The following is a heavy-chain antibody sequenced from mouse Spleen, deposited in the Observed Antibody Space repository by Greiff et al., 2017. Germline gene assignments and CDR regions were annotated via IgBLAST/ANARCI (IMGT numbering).Heavy chain of an antibody. CDR2: INPGSGGT. Sequence: QVHVKQSGAELVRPGTSVKVSCKASGYAFTNYLIEWVKQRPGQGLEWIGVINPGSGGTNYNEKFKGKATLTADKSSSTAYMQLSSLTSEDSAVYFCARGGAVVVPFDYWGQGTTLTVSS. V-gene: IGHV1-54*01. D-gene: IGHD1-1*01. CDR1: GYAFTNYL. J-gene: IGHJ2*01. CDR3: ARGGAVVVPFDY.